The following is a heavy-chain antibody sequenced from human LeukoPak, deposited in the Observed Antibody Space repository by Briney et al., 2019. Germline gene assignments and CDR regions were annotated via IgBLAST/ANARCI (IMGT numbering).Heavy chain of an antibody. D-gene: IGHD6-13*01. CDR3: ARQGIAAAGYWFDP. CDR2: INPNSGGT. Sequence: GASVKVSCKASGYTFTGYYMHWVRQAPGQGLEWMGWINPNSGGTNYAQKFQGRVTMTRDTSISTAYTELSRLRSEDTAMYYCARQGIAAAGYWFDPWGQGTLVTVSS. V-gene: IGHV1-2*02. CDR1: GYTFTGYY. J-gene: IGHJ5*02.